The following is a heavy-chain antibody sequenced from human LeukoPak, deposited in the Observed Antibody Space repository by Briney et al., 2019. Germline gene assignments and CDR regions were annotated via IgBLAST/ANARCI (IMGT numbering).Heavy chain of an antibody. CDR3: AKDPSYGDAEGFDY. Sequence: GWSLRLSCAASGFTFSSYAMSWVRQAPGKGLEWVSAISGSGGSTYYAGSVKGRFTISRDNSKNTLYLQMNSLRAEDTAVYYCAKDPSYGDAEGFDYWGQGTLVTVSS. J-gene: IGHJ4*02. CDR1: GFTFSSYA. CDR2: ISGSGGST. D-gene: IGHD4-17*01. V-gene: IGHV3-23*01.